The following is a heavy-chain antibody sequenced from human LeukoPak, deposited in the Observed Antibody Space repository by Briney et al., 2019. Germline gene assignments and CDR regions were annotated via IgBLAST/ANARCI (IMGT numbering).Heavy chain of an antibody. CDR3: AKDRSVVVTATIDY. J-gene: IGHJ4*02. V-gene: IGHV3-33*06. D-gene: IGHD2-21*02. Sequence: GRSLRLSCAASGFTFSSHGMRWVRQAPGKGLEWVAVIWYDGSNKYYADSVKGRFTISRDNSKNTLYLQMNSLRVEDTALYYCAKDRSVVVTATIDYWGQGTLVTVSS. CDR1: GFTFSSHG. CDR2: IWYDGSNK.